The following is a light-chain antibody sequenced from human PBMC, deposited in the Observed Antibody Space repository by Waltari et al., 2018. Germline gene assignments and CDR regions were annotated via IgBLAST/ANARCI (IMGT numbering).Light chain of an antibody. CDR3: QQYNHWPWT. V-gene: IGKV3-15*01. CDR1: QTVSSN. J-gene: IGKJ1*01. CDR2: GAS. Sequence: MTQSPGTLSASPGKRVTLSCRASQTVSSNLVWYKQIPGQPPRVLIYGASTRATGVPARFSGSGSATEFTLTISSLQSEDFAVYFCQQYNHWPWTFGQGTKVEVK.